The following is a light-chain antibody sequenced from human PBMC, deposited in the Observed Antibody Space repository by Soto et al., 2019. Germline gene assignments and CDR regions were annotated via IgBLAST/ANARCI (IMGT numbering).Light chain of an antibody. Sequence: DIQMTQSPSSLSASVGDRVTITCRASQSISRFLNWYQLRPGRAPKLLIHAAYTLESGVPSRFSGSGSGTDFSLTISSLQPEDFETYYCQQSYSTSWTFGKGTKVEIK. CDR2: AAY. V-gene: IGKV1-39*01. CDR3: QQSYSTSWT. CDR1: QSISRF. J-gene: IGKJ1*01.